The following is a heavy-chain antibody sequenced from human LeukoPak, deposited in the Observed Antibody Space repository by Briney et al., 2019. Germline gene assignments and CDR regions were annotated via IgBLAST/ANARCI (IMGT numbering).Heavy chain of an antibody. J-gene: IGHJ5*02. D-gene: IGHD3-10*01. CDR2: INPNSGGT. CDR3: ARLITMVRGVISNWFDP. Sequence: GASVKVSCKASGYTFTGYYMHRVRQAPGQGLEWMGWINPNSGGTNYAQKFQGRVTMTRDTSISTAYMELSRLRSDDTAVYYCARLITMVRGVISNWFDPWGQGTLVTVSS. V-gene: IGHV1-2*02. CDR1: GYTFTGYY.